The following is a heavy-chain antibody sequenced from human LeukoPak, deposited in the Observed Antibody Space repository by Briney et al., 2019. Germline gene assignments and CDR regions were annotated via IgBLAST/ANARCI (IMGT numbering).Heavy chain of an antibody. Sequence: GGSLRLSCAASGFTFSSYSMNWVRQAPGKGLEWVSSISSSSYIYYADSVKGRFTISRDNAKNSLYLQMNSLRAEDTAVYYCARDARQDGYNFEFYWYFDLWGRGTLVTVSS. J-gene: IGHJ2*01. CDR3: ARDARQDGYNFEFYWYFDL. CDR1: GFTFSSYS. D-gene: IGHD5-24*01. CDR2: ISSSSYI. V-gene: IGHV3-21*01.